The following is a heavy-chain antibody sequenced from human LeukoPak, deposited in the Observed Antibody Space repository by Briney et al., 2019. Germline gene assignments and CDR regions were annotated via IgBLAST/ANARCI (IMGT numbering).Heavy chain of an antibody. CDR2: ISGSGGST. D-gene: IGHD3-22*01. Sequence: GGSLRLSCVASVFTFRNYWMTWVRRAPGKGLGWVSAISGSGGSTYYADSVKGRFTISRDNSKNTLYLQMNSLRAEDTAVYYCAKDHYYDSSGELDYWGQGTLVTVSS. V-gene: IGHV3-23*01. CDR1: VFTFRNYW. CDR3: AKDHYYDSSGELDY. J-gene: IGHJ4*02.